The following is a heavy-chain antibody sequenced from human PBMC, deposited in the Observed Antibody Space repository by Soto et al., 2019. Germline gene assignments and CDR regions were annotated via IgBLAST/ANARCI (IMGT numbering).Heavy chain of an antibody. CDR3: ARAPNYAFWSGYPPSGTDV. D-gene: IGHD3-3*01. CDR1: DGSISSYY. CDR2: IYYSGTT. Sequence: PSETLSLTCTVSDGSISSYYWSWIRQPPGKGLEWIGYIYYSGTTYYNPSLKSRVTISLDTSKSQFSLKLSSVTAADTAVYYCARAPNYAFWSGYPPSGTDVWGQGTTVTVSS. V-gene: IGHV4-59*01. J-gene: IGHJ6*02.